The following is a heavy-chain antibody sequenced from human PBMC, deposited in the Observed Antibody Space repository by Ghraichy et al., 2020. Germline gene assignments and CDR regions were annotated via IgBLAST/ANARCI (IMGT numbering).Heavy chain of an antibody. CDR2: INHDGSEE. D-gene: IGHD4-23*01. CDR3: ARDREIRWFFY. CDR1: GFTDSNYW. V-gene: IGHV3-7*01. Sequence: GGSLRLSCVASGFTDSNYWMSWVRQAPGKGLEWVANINHDGSEEYYVDSVKGRFTISKDNAKKSLYLQMNNVRADDTAVYYCARDREIRWFFYWGQGTLVTVSS. J-gene: IGHJ4*02.